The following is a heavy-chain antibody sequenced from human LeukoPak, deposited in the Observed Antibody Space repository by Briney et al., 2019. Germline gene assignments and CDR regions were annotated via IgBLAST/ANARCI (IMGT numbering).Heavy chain of an antibody. Sequence: GGSLRLSCAASGFTFSTYGMHWVRQAPGKGLEWVAVISYDGSNKYYADSVKGRFTISRDNSKNTLYLQMNSLTPDDTAVYYCARGEFSGLDYWGQGTLVTVSS. CDR3: ARGEFSGLDY. D-gene: IGHD5-12*01. CDR1: GFTFSTYG. J-gene: IGHJ4*02. CDR2: ISYDGSNK. V-gene: IGHV3-30*03.